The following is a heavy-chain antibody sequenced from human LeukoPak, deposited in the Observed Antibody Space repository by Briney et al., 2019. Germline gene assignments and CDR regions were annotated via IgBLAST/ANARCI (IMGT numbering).Heavy chain of an antibody. CDR1: GFTFSSYA. Sequence: GGSLRLSCAASGFTFSSYAMSWVRQAPGKGLEWVSGISGSGGSTYYADSVKGRFTISRDNSKNTLYLQMNSLRAEDTAVYSCAKDLGVPAAITVVTPAVYFDYWGQGTLVTVSS. D-gene: IGHD2-2*01. V-gene: IGHV3-23*01. CDR3: AKDLGVPAAITVVTPAVYFDY. CDR2: ISGSGGST. J-gene: IGHJ4*02.